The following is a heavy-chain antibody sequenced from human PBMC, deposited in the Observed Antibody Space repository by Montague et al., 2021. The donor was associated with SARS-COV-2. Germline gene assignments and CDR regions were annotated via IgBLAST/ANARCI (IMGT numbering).Heavy chain of an antibody. Sequence: SGTLSLTCTVSGNSVNTGGYYWSWIRQLPGKGLEWIGYIYYSGTTSYNPSLQSRLIISVDTSKNQFSLSLTSVTAADTAVYYCARAVVTNYNFWSGYSRVPDANWFDPWGQGTLVTVSS. J-gene: IGHJ5*02. CDR3: ARAVVTNYNFWSGYSRVPDANWFDP. CDR2: IYYSGTT. D-gene: IGHD3-3*01. V-gene: IGHV4-31*03. CDR1: GNSVNTGGYY.